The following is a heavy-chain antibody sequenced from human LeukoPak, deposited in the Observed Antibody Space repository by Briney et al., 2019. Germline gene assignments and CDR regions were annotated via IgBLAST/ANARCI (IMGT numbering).Heavy chain of an antibody. J-gene: IGHJ3*02. V-gene: IGHV1-69*13. D-gene: IGHD2-2*02. Sequence: ASVKVSCKASGGIFSSYAISWVLQAPGQGLEWMGGIIPIFGTANYAQKFQGRVTITADESTSTAYMELSSLRSEDTAVYYCARLYFSTYCSSTSCYRLHAFDIWGQGTMVTVSS. CDR2: IIPIFGTA. CDR3: ARLYFSTYCSSTSCYRLHAFDI. CDR1: GGIFSSYA.